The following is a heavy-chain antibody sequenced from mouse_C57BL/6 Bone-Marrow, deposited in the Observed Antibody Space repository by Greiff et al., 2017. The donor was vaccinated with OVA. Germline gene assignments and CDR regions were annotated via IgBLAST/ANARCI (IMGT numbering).Heavy chain of an antibody. CDR1: GFTFSDYY. J-gene: IGHJ4*01. CDR2: ISNGGGST. V-gene: IGHV5-12*01. D-gene: IGHD1-1*01. Sequence: EVQVVESGGGLVQPGGSLKLSCAASGFTFSDYYMYWVRQTPEKRLEWVAYISNGGGSTYYPDTVKGRFTISRDNAKNTLYLQMSRLKSEDTAMYYCARRDGSYAMDYWGQGTSVTVSS. CDR3: ARRDGSYAMDY.